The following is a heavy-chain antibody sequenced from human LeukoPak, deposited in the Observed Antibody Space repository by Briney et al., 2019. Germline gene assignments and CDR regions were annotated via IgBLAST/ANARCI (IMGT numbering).Heavy chain of an antibody. CDR1: GYTFTSYY. Sequence: ASVKVSCKASGYTFTSYYMHWVRQAPGQGLEWMGIINPSGGSTSYAQKFQGRVTMTRDTSTGTVYMELSSLRSEDTAVYYCAREAAAGLKRGYYYYGMDVWGKGTTVTVSS. J-gene: IGHJ6*04. CDR3: AREAAAGLKRGYYYYGMDV. CDR2: INPSGGST. D-gene: IGHD6-13*01. V-gene: IGHV1-46*01.